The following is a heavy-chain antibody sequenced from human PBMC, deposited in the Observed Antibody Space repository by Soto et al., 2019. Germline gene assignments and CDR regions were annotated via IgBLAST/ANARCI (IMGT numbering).Heavy chain of an antibody. Sequence: GWSLRLSCAASGFTFSSYAMSWVRQAPGKGLEWVSVISGSGGSTYYAESVKGRFTISRDNSKNTLYLQMNSLRAEDTAVYYCAKDRVGGGADDALDIWGQGTMVTVS. D-gene: IGHD2-15*01. CDR2: ISGSGGST. CDR1: GFTFSSYA. J-gene: IGHJ3*02. CDR3: AKDRVGGGADDALDI. V-gene: IGHV3-23*01.